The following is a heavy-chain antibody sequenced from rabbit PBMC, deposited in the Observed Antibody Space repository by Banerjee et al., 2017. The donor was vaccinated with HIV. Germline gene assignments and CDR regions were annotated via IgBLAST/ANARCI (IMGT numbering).Heavy chain of an antibody. V-gene: IGHV1S40*01. CDR1: GFSFSSSYF. CDR3: ARYSGSTYPV. Sequence: QSLEESGGDLVKPGASLTLTCTASGFSFSSSYFMCWVRQAPGKGLDWVACIYTGSSGSTYYASWAKGRFTISKTSSTTVTLQMTSLTAADTATYFCARYSGSTYPVWGQGTLVTVS. CDR2: IYTGSSGST. D-gene: IGHD8-1*01. J-gene: IGHJ6*01.